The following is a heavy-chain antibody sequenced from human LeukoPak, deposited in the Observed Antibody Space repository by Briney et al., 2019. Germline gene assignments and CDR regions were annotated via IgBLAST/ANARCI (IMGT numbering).Heavy chain of an antibody. Sequence: PGGSLRLSCAASGSTFSSYGMHWVRQAPGKGLEWVAVIWYDGSNKYYADSVKGRFTISRDNSKNTLYLQMNSLRAEDTAVCYCARESHYYDSSGYSIDYWGQGTLVTVSS. CDR3: ARESHYYDSSGYSIDY. J-gene: IGHJ4*02. CDR1: GSTFSSYG. CDR2: IWYDGSNK. D-gene: IGHD3-22*01. V-gene: IGHV3-33*01.